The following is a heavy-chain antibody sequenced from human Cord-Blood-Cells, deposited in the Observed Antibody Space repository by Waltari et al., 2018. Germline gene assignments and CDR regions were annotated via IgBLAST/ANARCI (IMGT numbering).Heavy chain of an antibody. D-gene: IGHD6-6*01. V-gene: IGHV4-39*01. Sequence: QLQLQESGPGLVKPSETLSLTCTVSGGSISSSSYYWGWIRQPPGKGLEWIGGIYYSGSTDYNPSLKSRVTISVDTSKNQFSLKLSSVTAADTAVYYCARSRNFDYWGQGTLVTVSS. CDR2: IYYSGST. CDR3: ARSRNFDY. CDR1: GGSISSSSYY. J-gene: IGHJ4*02.